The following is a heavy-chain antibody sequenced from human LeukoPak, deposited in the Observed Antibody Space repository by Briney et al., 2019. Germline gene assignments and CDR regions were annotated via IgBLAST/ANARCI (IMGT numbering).Heavy chain of an antibody. J-gene: IGHJ4*02. CDR3: ARGPYYYDSSGYYYFDY. Sequence: ASVKVSCKASGYTFTGYYMHWVRQAPGQGLEWIGRINPNSGGTNYAQKFQGRVTMTRDTSISTAYMELSRLRSDDTAVYYCARGPYYYDSSGYYYFDYWGQGTLVTVSS. CDR2: INPNSGGT. CDR1: GYTFTGYY. V-gene: IGHV1-2*06. D-gene: IGHD3-22*01.